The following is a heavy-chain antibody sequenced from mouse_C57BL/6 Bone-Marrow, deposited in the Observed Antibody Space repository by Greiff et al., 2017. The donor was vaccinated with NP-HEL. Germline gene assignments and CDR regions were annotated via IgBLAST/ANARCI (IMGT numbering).Heavy chain of an antibody. J-gene: IGHJ1*03. Sequence: QVHVKQSGAELVKPGASVKISCKASGYAFSSYWMNWVKQRPGKGLEWIGQIYPGDGDTNYNGKFKGKATLTADKSSSTAYMQLSSLTSEDSAVYFCARHYGSSHWYFDVWGTGTTVTVSS. D-gene: IGHD1-1*01. CDR3: ARHYGSSHWYFDV. V-gene: IGHV1-80*01. CDR1: GYAFSSYW. CDR2: IYPGDGDT.